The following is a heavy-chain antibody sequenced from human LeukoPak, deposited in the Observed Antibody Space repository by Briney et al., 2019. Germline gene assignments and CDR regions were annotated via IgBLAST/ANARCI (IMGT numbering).Heavy chain of an antibody. CDR2: IHYSGST. CDR3: ARVGGGTAVASIGSDY. V-gene: IGHV4-59*01. D-gene: IGHD6-19*01. Sequence: KPSETLSLACTVSGGSISSYYWSWIRQPPGQGLEWIGYIHYSGSTNYNPSLKSRLTISLDTFKNQFSLKLTSVTAADTAVYYCARVGGGTAVASIGSDYWGQGTLVTVSS. J-gene: IGHJ4*02. CDR1: GGSISSYY.